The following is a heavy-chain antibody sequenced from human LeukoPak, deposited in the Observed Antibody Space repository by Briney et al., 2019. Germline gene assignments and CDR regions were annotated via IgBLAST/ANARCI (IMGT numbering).Heavy chain of an antibody. CDR3: ARDSFSSWYARGSYDAFDI. V-gene: IGHV4-59*01. D-gene: IGHD6-13*01. CDR2: IYYSGST. CDR1: GGSISSYY. Sequence: PSETLSLTCTVSGGSISSYYWSWIRQPPGKGLEWIGYIYYSGSTIYNPSLKSRVTISVDTSKNQFSLKLSSVTAADTAVYYCARDSFSSWYARGSYDAFDIWGQGTMVTVSS. J-gene: IGHJ3*02.